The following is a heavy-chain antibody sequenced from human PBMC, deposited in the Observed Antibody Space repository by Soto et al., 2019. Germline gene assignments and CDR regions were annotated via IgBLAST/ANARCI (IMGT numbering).Heavy chain of an antibody. CDR3: ARGRGETIDY. CDR2: IWYDGSKK. Sequence: QVQLLESGGGVAQPGRSLRLSCAASGFTFSNYGMNWVRQAPGKGLEWVAVIWYDGSKKYYADSVKGRFTISRDNSNNTLYLQMNSLRAEDTAIYSCARGRGETIDYWGQGTLVTVSS. V-gene: IGHV3-33*01. J-gene: IGHJ4*02. D-gene: IGHD3-16*01. CDR1: GFTFSNYG.